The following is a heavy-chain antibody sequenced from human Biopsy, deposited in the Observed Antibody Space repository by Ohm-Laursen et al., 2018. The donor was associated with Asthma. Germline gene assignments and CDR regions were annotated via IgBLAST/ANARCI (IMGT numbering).Heavy chain of an antibody. CDR3: ARTFHFWSPYHAEHYQL. CDR1: GFTVSTNG. V-gene: IGHV3-7*01. Sequence: LRLSCAASGFTVSTNGMSWVRQPPGKGLEWVANIKHDGTEKNHVDSLKGRFTISRDNAKNSLYLQMNSLRAEDTAVYYCARTFHFWSPYHAEHYQLWGQGTLVTVSS. CDR2: IKHDGTEK. D-gene: IGHD3-3*02. J-gene: IGHJ1*01.